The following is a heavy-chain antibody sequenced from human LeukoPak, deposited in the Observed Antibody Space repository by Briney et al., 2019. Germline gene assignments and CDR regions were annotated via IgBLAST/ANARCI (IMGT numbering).Heavy chain of an antibody. CDR3: ARRGVDGGGYFDY. Sequence: SETLSLTCAVYGGSFSGYYWSWIRQPPGKGLEWIGEINHSGSTNYNPSLKSRVNISVDTSKNQFSLTLISVTAADTAVYYCARRGVDGGGYFDYWGQGTLVTVSS. V-gene: IGHV4-34*01. D-gene: IGHD5-12*01. CDR2: INHSGST. CDR1: GGSFSGYY. J-gene: IGHJ4*02.